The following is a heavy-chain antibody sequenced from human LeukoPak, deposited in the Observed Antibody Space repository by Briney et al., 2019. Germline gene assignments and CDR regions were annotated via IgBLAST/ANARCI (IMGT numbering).Heavy chain of an antibody. CDR1: GGSISSSSYY. J-gene: IGHJ4*02. D-gene: IGHD4-17*01. V-gene: IGHV4-39*01. CDR3: ARHPLYGDYVAGNY. Sequence: PSETLSLTCTVSGGSISSSSYYWGWIRQPPGKGLEWIGSFYYSGSTYYNPSLKSRVTISVDTSQNQFSLKLCSVTAADTAVYYCARHPLYGDYVAGNYWGQGTLVTVSS. CDR2: FYYSGST.